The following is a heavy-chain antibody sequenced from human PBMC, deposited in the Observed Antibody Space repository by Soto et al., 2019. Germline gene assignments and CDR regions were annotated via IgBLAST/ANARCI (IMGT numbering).Heavy chain of an antibody. J-gene: IGHJ4*02. V-gene: IGHV4-30-4*01. Sequence: SETLSLTCTVSGGSISNEDYYWSWIRQPPGKGLEWIGYIYYSGTTYDNPSLKSRVTLSVDTSKNQFSLKLTSVTAADTAVYYCGREGRPMMVGTLDLWGQGSLVTVSS. D-gene: IGHD3-10*01. CDR2: IYYSGTT. CDR3: GREGRPMMVGTLDL. CDR1: GGSISNEDYY.